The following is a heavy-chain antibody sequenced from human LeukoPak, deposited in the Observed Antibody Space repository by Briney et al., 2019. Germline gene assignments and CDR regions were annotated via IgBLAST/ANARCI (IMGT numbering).Heavy chain of an antibody. J-gene: IGHJ4*02. V-gene: IGHV3-30*04. CDR1: GFTFSSYA. Sequence: GGSLRLSCAASGFTFSSYALHWFRQAPGKGLEWLAVISYDGRNKYYADCVKGRFTISRDNSKNTLFMQMDSLRAEDTAVYYCASGDYGDLTFWGQGTLVTVSS. CDR2: ISYDGRNK. D-gene: IGHD4/OR15-4a*01. CDR3: ASGDYGDLTF.